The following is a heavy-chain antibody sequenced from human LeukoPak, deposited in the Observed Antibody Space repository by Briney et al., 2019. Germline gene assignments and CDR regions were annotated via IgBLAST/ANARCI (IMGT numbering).Heavy chain of an antibody. CDR2: IYFSGTT. CDR1: GGSISTHF. V-gene: IGHV4-4*08. D-gene: IGHD2-8*01. Sequence: SETLSLTCTVSGGSISTHFWSWIRQPPGKGLECIGYIYFSGTTHYNPSLKSRATMSLDTSKNQFSLNLSSVTAADTAVYYCASFGSNDYYYGLDVWGQGTTVTGSS. CDR3: ASFGSNDYYYGLDV. J-gene: IGHJ6*02.